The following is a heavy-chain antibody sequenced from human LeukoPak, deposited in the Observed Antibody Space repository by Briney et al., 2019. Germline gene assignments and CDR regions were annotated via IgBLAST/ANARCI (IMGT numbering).Heavy chain of an antibody. J-gene: IGHJ4*02. Sequence: GGSLRLSCAASGFTFDDYGMTWVRQAPGKGLEWVSGINWNGGSTGYADSVKGRFTISRDNAKSSLYLQMNSLRAEDTALYYCARRSGYDSNYFDYWGQGTLVTVSS. CDR1: GFTFDDYG. V-gene: IGHV3-20*04. CDR2: INWNGGST. CDR3: ARRSGYDSNYFDY. D-gene: IGHD5-12*01.